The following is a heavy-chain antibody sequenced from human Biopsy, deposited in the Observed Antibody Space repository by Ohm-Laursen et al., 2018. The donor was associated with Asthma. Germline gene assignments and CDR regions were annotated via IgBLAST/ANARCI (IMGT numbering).Heavy chain of an antibody. Sequence: SSVKVSCNASGYTFSSYAISWVRQAPGQGLEWMGGIIPIFGTANYAQKFQGRVTITADESTSTAYMELSSLRSEDTAVYYCARERIAARQRRYYFDYWGQGTLVTVPS. CDR1: GYTFSSYA. CDR3: ARERIAARQRRYYFDY. J-gene: IGHJ4*02. CDR2: IIPIFGTA. V-gene: IGHV1-69*01. D-gene: IGHD6-6*01.